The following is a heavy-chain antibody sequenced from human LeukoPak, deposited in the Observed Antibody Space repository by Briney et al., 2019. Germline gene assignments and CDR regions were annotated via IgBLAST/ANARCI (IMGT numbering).Heavy chain of an antibody. CDR3: ARGGEISPHPYSSGWYDAFAI. J-gene: IGHJ3*02. CDR2: INHSGST. Sequence: SETLSLTCTVSGGSISSYYWSWIRQPPGKGLEWIGEINHSGSTNYNPSLKSRVTISVDTSKNQFSLKLSSVTAADTAVYYCARGGEISPHPYSSGWYDAFAIWGQGTMVTVSS. CDR1: GGSISSYY. D-gene: IGHD6-19*01. V-gene: IGHV4-34*01.